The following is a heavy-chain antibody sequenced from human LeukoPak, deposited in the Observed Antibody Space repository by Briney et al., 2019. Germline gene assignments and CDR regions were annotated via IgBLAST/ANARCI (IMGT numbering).Heavy chain of an antibody. V-gene: IGHV3-23*01. Sequence: GGSLRLSCAAAGFMFSNYVMYWVRQAPGKGLEWVSVISASGGTVDYADSVKGRFTISRDNSKNTLYLQMDSLRAEDTAVYYCAKGGRGTYYSDSWGQGTLVTVSS. D-gene: IGHD3-16*01. CDR1: GFMFSNYV. J-gene: IGHJ4*02. CDR3: AKGGRGTYYSDS. CDR2: ISASGGTV.